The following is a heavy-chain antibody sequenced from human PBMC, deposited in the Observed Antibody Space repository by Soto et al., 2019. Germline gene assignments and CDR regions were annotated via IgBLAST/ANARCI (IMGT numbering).Heavy chain of an antibody. V-gene: IGHV4-59*01. CDR2: VYNNGGT. J-gene: IGHJ3*02. CDR1: GGSISSDY. Sequence: PSETLSLTCTVSGGSISSDYWSWVRQPPGNGLEWVGYVYNNGGTEYNPSLKSRVTISVDTSNNQFSLKLTSVTAADTAVYYRARGYYYDTSGYYSAFDIWGQGTMVTVSS. D-gene: IGHD3-22*01. CDR3: ARGYYYDTSGYYSAFDI.